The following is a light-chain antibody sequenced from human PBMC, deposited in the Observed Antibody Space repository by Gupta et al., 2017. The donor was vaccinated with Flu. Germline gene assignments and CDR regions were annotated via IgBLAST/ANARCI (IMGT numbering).Light chain of an antibody. J-gene: IGLJ2*01. CDR3: AAWDDSLSGVV. CDR2: RNK. CDR1: SSNIGSNY. V-gene: IGLV1-47*01. Sequence: QSVLTQPPSASGTPGQRVTISCSGSSSNIGSNYVYWYQQRPGTAPKLLIYRNKQRPSGVPDRFSGSKSGTSASLAISGLRSEDEADYYCAAWDDSLSGVVFGGGTKLTVL.